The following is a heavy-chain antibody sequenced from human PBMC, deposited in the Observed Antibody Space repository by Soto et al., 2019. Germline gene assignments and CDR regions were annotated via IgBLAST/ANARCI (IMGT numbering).Heavy chain of an antibody. CDR2: IYYSGST. CDR1: GGSISSYY. J-gene: IGHJ4*02. Sequence: SETLSLTCTVSGGSISSYYWSWIRQPPGKGLEWIGYIYYSGSTNYNPSLKSRVTISVDTSKNQFSLKLSSVTAADTAVYYCARNNYSWGQGTLVTVSS. CDR3: ARNNYS. V-gene: IGHV4-59*08.